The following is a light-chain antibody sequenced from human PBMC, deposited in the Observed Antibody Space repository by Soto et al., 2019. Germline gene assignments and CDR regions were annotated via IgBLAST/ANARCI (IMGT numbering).Light chain of an antibody. CDR3: QQRSSWPT. J-gene: IGKJ2*01. Sequence: EIVLTQSPATLSLSPGERATLSCRASQSVSSNLAWYQQKLGQAPRLLIYDAFNRATGIPARFSGSGSGTDLTLTISILEPEDFAVYYCQQRSSWPTFGQGTKLEIK. CDR1: QSVSSN. CDR2: DAF. V-gene: IGKV3-11*01.